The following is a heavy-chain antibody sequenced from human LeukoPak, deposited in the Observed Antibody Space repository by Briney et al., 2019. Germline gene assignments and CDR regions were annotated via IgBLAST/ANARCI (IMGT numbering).Heavy chain of an antibody. D-gene: IGHD4-17*01. J-gene: IGHJ4*02. CDR2: IYSGGST. CDR3: ARDNDYGDRYSFDY. Sequence: GGSLRLSCAASGFTVSSNYMSWVRQAPGKGQEWVSVIYSGGSTYYADSVKGRFTISRDNSKNTLYLQMNSLRAEDTAVYYCARDNDYGDRYSFDYWGQGTLVTVSS. V-gene: IGHV3-66*01. CDR1: GFTVSSNY.